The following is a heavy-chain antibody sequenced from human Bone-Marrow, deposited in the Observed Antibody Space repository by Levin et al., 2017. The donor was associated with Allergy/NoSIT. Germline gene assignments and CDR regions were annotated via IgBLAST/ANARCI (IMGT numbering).Heavy chain of an antibody. CDR1: AYTFRGYG. CDR3: ARDGLRGGGSAAAGIYFYFLGMDL. CDR2: ISVYNGKT. Sequence: GESLKISCKASAYTFRGYGISWVRQAPGQALEWMGWISVYNGKTRYAPQFQGRVTMTADTSTDNACMELSGLRPDDTAVYYCARDGLRGGGSAAAGIYFYFLGMDLWGQGTTVTVSS. D-gene: IGHD6-13*01. V-gene: IGHV1-18*04. J-gene: IGHJ6*02.